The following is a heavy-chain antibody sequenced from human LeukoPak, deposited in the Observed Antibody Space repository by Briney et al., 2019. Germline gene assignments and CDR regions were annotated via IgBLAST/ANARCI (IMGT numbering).Heavy chain of an antibody. D-gene: IGHD5-24*01. CDR3: AKESGYNVDFDY. CDR1: GFTFTSHA. J-gene: IGHJ4*02. Sequence: GGSLRLTCAASGFTFTSHAMSWVRQAPGKGLEWVSIISGSGDSTYYADSVKGRFTISRDNSKNTLYLQMNSLRAEDTAVYYCAKESGYNVDFDYWGQGTLVTVSS. V-gene: IGHV3-23*01. CDR2: ISGSGDST.